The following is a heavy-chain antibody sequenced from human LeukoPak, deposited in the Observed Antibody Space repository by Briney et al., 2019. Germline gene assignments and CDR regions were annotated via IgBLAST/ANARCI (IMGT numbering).Heavy chain of an antibody. CDR1: GFTFSSYG. CDR3: ALPRITGTFDY. J-gene: IGHJ4*02. CDR2: ISYDGSIK. Sequence: GGSLRLSCAASGFTFSSYGMHWVRQAPGKGLEWVAVISYDGSIKYYADSVKGRFTISRDSSKNTLYLQMNSLRAEDTAVYYCALPRITGTFDYWGQGTLVTVSS. V-gene: IGHV3-30*03. D-gene: IGHD1-20*01.